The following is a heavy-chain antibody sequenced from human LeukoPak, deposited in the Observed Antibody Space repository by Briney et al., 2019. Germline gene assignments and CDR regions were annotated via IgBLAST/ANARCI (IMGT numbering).Heavy chain of an antibody. CDR1: GGSISSGSYY. D-gene: IGHD5-24*01. J-gene: IGHJ4*02. V-gene: IGHV4-61*02. Sequence: PSQTLSLTCTASGGSISSGSYYWSWIRQPAGKGLEWIGRIYTSGSTNYNPSLKSRVTISVDTSKNQFSLKLSSVTAADTAVYYCARGERWLQFLGYWGQGTLVTVSS. CDR3: ARGERWLQFLGY. CDR2: IYTSGST.